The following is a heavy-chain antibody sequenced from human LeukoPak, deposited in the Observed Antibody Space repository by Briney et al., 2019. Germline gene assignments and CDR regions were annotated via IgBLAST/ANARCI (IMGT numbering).Heavy chain of an antibody. CDR2: IYYSGST. V-gene: IGHV4-39*07. J-gene: IGHJ4*02. Sequence: TSETLSLTCTVPGGSISSSSYYWGWIRQPPGKGLEWIGSIYYSGSTYYNPSLKSRVTISVDTSKNQFSLKLSSVTAADTAVYYCARSDSKLHFDYWGQGTLVTVSS. CDR3: ARSDSKLHFDY. D-gene: IGHD2-15*01. CDR1: GGSISSSSYY.